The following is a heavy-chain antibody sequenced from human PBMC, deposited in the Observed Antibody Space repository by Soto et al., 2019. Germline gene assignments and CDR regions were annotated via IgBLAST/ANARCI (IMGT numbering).Heavy chain of an antibody. D-gene: IGHD3-10*01. V-gene: IGHV5-51*01. Sequence: PGESLKISCKGSGYRFTSFWIGWVRQMPGKGLEWMGMIFPGDSDIRYSPSFQGQVTISADKSNSTAYLQLSSLKASDTAMYYCARQTGTMMRVNWFASWGQGTPVTGSS. CDR2: IFPGDSDI. J-gene: IGHJ5*01. CDR1: GYRFTSFW. CDR3: ARQTGTMMRVNWFAS.